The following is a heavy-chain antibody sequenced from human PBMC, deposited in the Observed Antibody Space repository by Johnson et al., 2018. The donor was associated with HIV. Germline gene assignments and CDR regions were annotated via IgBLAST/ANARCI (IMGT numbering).Heavy chain of an antibody. D-gene: IGHD6-19*01. V-gene: IGHV3-15*01. CDR2: VKNKADGGTI. CDR1: GFTFSDAW. J-gene: IGHJ3*02. CDR3: TTARNRLWSSSGWAGFWAFDI. Sequence: VQLVESGGGLIQSGGSLRLSCEASGFTFSDAWMSWVRQAPGKGLEWVGRVKNKADGGTIDYAAFVKCRFIISRDVSKNTLYLQMNSLKTEDTAVYYCTTARNRLWSSSGWAGFWAFDIWGQGTMVTVSS.